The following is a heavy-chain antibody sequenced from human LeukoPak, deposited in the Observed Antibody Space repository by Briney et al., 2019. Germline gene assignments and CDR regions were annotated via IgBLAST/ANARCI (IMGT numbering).Heavy chain of an antibody. D-gene: IGHD1-26*01. V-gene: IGHV3-23*01. Sequence: GGSLRLSCAASGFTFSSYGMHWVRQAPGKGLEWVSTISGSGGSTHYADSVKGRFTISRDNSKNTLYLQMNSLRAEDTAVYYCAKDPRVWETWGQGTLVTVSS. CDR3: AKDPRVWET. CDR1: GFTFSSYG. J-gene: IGHJ5*01. CDR2: ISGSGGST.